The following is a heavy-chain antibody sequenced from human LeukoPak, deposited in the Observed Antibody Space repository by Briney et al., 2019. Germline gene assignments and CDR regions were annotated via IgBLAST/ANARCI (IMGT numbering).Heavy chain of an antibody. CDR1: GGTFSSYA. D-gene: IGHD2-15*01. CDR2: IIPVFGTA. J-gene: IGHJ5*02. Sequence: SVKVSCKASGGTFSSYAISWVRQAPGQGLEWMGGIIPVFGTANYAQKFQGRVTITADESTSTAYMELSSLRSEDTAVYYCARGWGYCSGGSCPNWFDPWGQGTLVTVSS. CDR3: ARGWGYCSGGSCPNWFDP. V-gene: IGHV1-69*01.